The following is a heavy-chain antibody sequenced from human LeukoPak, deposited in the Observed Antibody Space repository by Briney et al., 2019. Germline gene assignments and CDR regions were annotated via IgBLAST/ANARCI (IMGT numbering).Heavy chain of an antibody. CDR2: VKQDGSDK. Sequence: GGSLRLSCAASGFTFTTYWMNWVRRAPGKGLEWVANVKQDGSDKYYVDSVKGRCTISRGSAKNSLYLQMYSLRAEDTAVYYCARGRYCNGGNCYLDYWGQGSLVTVSS. CDR1: GFTFTTYW. V-gene: IGHV3-7*01. J-gene: IGHJ4*02. D-gene: IGHD2-15*01. CDR3: ARGRYCNGGNCYLDY.